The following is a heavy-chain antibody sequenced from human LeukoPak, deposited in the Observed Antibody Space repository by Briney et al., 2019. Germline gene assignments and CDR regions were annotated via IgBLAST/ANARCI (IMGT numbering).Heavy chain of an antibody. CDR3: AKWIVGGGVYYMDV. D-gene: IGHD3-22*01. J-gene: IGHJ6*03. Sequence: PGGSLRLSCAASGFTFSSFGMHWVRQAPGKGLEWVAFIRSDGSNKYYADSVKGRFTISRDNSKNTLYLQMNGLRAEDTAVYYCAKWIVGGGVYYMDVWGKGTTVTVSS. CDR1: GFTFSSFG. CDR2: IRSDGSNK. V-gene: IGHV3-30*02.